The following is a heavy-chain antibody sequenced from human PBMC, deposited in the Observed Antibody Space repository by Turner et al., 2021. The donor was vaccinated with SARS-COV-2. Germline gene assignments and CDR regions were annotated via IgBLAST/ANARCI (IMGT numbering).Heavy chain of an antibody. D-gene: IGHD2-21*01. V-gene: IGHV3-21*01. Sequence: DVQLVESGGGLVGPGGSLRLSCTASGFIFTQYPMNWVRQAPGKGLEWVSSLNSAATYLKYADSVKGRFTISRDDSKNSVYLQMNSLRVEDTGVYYCARGGEVLGRPRDFWGQGTLVTVSS. J-gene: IGHJ3*01. CDR3: ARGGEVLGRPRDF. CDR2: LNSAATYL. CDR1: GFIFTQYP.